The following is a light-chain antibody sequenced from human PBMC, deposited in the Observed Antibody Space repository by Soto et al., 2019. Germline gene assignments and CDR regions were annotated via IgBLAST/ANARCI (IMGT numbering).Light chain of an antibody. Sequence: DIQMTQSPSTLSASVGDRVTITCRASQSISSWLAWYQQKPGKAPKLLIYDASSLESGVPSRFSGSGSGTEFPLTISSLQPYDFATYYCQQYNSYPWTFGQGTKVEIK. J-gene: IGKJ1*01. CDR2: DAS. CDR3: QQYNSYPWT. V-gene: IGKV1-5*01. CDR1: QSISSW.